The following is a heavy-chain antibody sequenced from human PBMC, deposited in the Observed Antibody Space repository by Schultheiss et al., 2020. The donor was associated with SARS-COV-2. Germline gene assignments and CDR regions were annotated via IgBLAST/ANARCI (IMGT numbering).Heavy chain of an antibody. Sequence: GESLKISCAASGFTFSSYEMNWVRQAPGKGLEWVSSISSSSSYIYYADSVKGRFTISRDNAKNSLYLQMNSLRAEDTAVYYCARDFRAFGSRKFDPWGQGTLVTVSS. CDR1: GFTFSSYE. D-gene: IGHD3-10*01. J-gene: IGHJ5*02. CDR2: ISSSSSYI. CDR3: ARDFRAFGSRKFDP. V-gene: IGHV3-21*01.